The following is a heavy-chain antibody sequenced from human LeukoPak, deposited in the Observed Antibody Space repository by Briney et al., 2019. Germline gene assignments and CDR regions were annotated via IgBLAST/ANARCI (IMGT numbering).Heavy chain of an antibody. CDR1: GCTFSSYA. Sequence: ASVKVSCKVFGCTFSSYAISWVRQAPGQGLEWMGAIIPIFGTANYAQKFQGRVTITTDESTSTAYMELSSLRSEDTAVYYCARGREAAALYYFDYWGQGTLVTVSS. CDR3: ARGREAAALYYFDY. CDR2: IIPIFGTA. V-gene: IGHV1-69*05. J-gene: IGHJ4*02. D-gene: IGHD6-13*01.